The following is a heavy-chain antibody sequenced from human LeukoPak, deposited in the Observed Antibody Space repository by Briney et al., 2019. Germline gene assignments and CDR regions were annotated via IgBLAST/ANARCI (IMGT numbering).Heavy chain of an antibody. CDR2: VYYSGST. J-gene: IGHJ4*02. CDR3: ARGGGYSRWRYYIDY. V-gene: IGHV4-59*02. D-gene: IGHD5-18*01. Sequence: SETLSLTCTVSGVSVSSYYWSWIRQTPGNGLEWIGDVYYSGSTNYNPSLKSRVTISVDTSKNQFSLKLSSVTAADTAVYYCARGGGYSRWRYYIDYWGQGTLVTVSS. CDR1: GVSVSSYY.